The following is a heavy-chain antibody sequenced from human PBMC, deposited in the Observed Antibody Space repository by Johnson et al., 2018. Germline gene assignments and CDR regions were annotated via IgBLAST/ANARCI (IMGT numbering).Heavy chain of an antibody. CDR1: GGTFSSYA. Sequence: QVQLVESGAEVKKPGSSVKVSCKASGGTFSSYAISWVRQAPGQGLEWMGGSIPIFGTANYAQKFQGRVKITADEATGTAYRELSSRGAAGTAGYYCAGSGLGEGYYYYYGMDVWGQGTTVTVSS. V-gene: IGHV1-69*01. CDR2: SIPIFGTA. J-gene: IGHJ6*02. CDR3: AGSGLGEGYYYYYGMDV. D-gene: IGHD3-10*01.